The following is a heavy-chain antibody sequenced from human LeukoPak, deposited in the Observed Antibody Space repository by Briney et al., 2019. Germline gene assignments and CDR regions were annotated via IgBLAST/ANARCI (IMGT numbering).Heavy chain of an antibody. V-gene: IGHV1-18*01. J-gene: IGHJ6*02. CDR1: GYTFNSYG. CDR2: ISPYRGDT. Sequence: ASVKVSCKASGYTFNSYGISWVRQAPGQGLEWMGWISPYRGDTEYAQKIQGRVTMTTDTSTSTAYMEVRSLRSDDTAVYYCARQVLIVGGRYGLDVWGQRTTLTVSS. D-gene: IGHD3-22*01. CDR3: ARQVLIVGGRYGLDV.